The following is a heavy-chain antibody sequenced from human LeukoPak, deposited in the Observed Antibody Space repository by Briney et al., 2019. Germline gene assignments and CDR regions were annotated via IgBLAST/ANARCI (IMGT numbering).Heavy chain of an antibody. V-gene: IGHV3-23*01. CDR3: ARDMELST. J-gene: IGHJ3*01. CDR2: ISFSGANS. CDR1: GFTFRDSA. D-gene: IGHD3-16*02. Sequence: GGSLRLSCSASGFTFRDSAMTWVRQAPGKGLEWVSLISFSGANSYYPDSVKGRFSVSRDNSKDTLYLQLSGLRADDTAIYCCARDMELSTWGPGTMVTVSS.